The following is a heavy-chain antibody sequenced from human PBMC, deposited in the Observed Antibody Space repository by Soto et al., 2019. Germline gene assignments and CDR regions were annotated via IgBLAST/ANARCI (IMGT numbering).Heavy chain of an antibody. V-gene: IGHV4-34*09. CDR2: IYYSGTT. CDR3: ARSVDP. J-gene: IGHJ5*02. CDR1: GGSFSGYY. Sequence: SETLSLTCAVYGGSFSGYYWSWIRQPPGKGLEWIGYIYYSGTTYYNPSLKSRVTISVDTSKNQFSLKLSSVTAADTAVYYCARSVDPWGQGTLVTVSS.